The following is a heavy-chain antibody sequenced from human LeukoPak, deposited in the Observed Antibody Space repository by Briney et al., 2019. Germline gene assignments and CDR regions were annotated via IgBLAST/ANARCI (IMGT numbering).Heavy chain of an antibody. Sequence: SETLSLTCTVSGGSISSYYWSWIRQPPGKGLEWIGYIYYSGSTNYNPSLKSRVTISVDTSNNQFSLKLSSVTAADTAVCYCARSPGGSADAFDIWGQGTMVTVSS. CDR3: ARSPGGSADAFDI. D-gene: IGHD3-10*01. V-gene: IGHV4-59*01. CDR1: GGSISSYY. CDR2: IYYSGST. J-gene: IGHJ3*02.